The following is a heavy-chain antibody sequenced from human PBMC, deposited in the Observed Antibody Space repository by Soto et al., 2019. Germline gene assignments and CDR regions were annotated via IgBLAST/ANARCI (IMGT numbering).Heavy chain of an antibody. CDR2: IWYDGSNK. CDR3: ARDFRSGYYLNWFDP. CDR1: GFTFSSYG. Sequence: GGSLRLSCAASGFTFSSYGMHWVRQAPGKGLEWVAVIWYDGSNKYYADSVKGRFTISRDNSKNTLYLQMNSLRAEDTAVYYCARDFRSGYYLNWFDPWGQGTLVTV. V-gene: IGHV3-33*01. J-gene: IGHJ5*02. D-gene: IGHD3-22*01.